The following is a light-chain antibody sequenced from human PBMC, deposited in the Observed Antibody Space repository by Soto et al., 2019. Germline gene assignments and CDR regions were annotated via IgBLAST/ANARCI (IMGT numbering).Light chain of an antibody. J-gene: IGKJ3*01. CDR2: DAS. CDR3: QQRSNWPGFT. CDR1: QSVSSN. Sequence: EIVLTQSPATLSLSPGERATLSCRASQSVSSNLAWYQQKPGQAPRLLIYDASDRATGIPARFSGSGSGTDFTLTISSLEPEDFAVYYCQQRSNWPGFTFGPGTKVDIK. V-gene: IGKV3-11*01.